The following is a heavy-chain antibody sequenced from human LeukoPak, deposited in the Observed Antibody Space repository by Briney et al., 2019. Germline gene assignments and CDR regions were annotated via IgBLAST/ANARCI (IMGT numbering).Heavy chain of an antibody. V-gene: IGHV3-30*02. Sequence: GGSLRLSCAASGFIFTSYGIHWVRQARGKGLKWVAFIQYDGSNKYYADSVKGRFTISRDNAKNSLYLQMNSLRAEDTAVYYCASFYGSGSYPFDYWGQGTLVTVSS. CDR2: IQYDGSNK. CDR3: ASFYGSGSYPFDY. CDR1: GFIFTSYG. J-gene: IGHJ4*02. D-gene: IGHD3-10*01.